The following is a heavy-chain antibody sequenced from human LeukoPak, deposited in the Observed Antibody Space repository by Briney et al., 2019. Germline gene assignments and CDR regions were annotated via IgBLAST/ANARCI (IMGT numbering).Heavy chain of an antibody. Sequence: GGSLRLSCAASGLTFSIYAMHWVRQAPGKGLEWVAAMRYDGGDTYYADSVEGRFTISRDNSKNTLYLQMNSLRAEDTAVYFCVRGYDILTGYFHYFDYWGQGTLVTVSS. CDR3: VRGYDILTGYFHYFDY. J-gene: IGHJ4*02. CDR2: MRYDGGDT. CDR1: GLTFSIYA. V-gene: IGHV3-33*01. D-gene: IGHD3-9*01.